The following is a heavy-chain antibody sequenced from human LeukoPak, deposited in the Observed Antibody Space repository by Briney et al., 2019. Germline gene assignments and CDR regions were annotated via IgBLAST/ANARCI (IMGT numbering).Heavy chain of an antibody. J-gene: IGHJ4*02. Sequence: PGGSLRLSCAASGFTFDDYAMHWVRQAPGKGLKWASVISGDGGSTYYADSVEGRFTISRDNSKNSLYLQMNSLRTEDTAFYYCAKDRGYFDWLLPDYWGQGTLVTVSS. CDR1: GFTFDDYA. CDR3: AKDRGYFDWLLPDY. D-gene: IGHD3-9*01. CDR2: ISGDGGST. V-gene: IGHV3-43*02.